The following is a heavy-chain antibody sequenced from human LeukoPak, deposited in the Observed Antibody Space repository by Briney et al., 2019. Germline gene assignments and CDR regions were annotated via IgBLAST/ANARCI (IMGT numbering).Heavy chain of an antibody. CDR1: GGSIKSNNW. CDR3: ARASNWNYGYYYGMDV. Sequence: SGTLSLTCAVSGGSIKSNNWWNWVRQPPGKGLEWIGEIYHSGSTNYNPSLESRVTVSVDKSKNQFSLDLSSVTAADTAVYYCARASNWNYGYYYGMDVWGQGTTVTVSS. CDR2: IYHSGST. J-gene: IGHJ6*02. D-gene: IGHD1-7*01. V-gene: IGHV4-4*02.